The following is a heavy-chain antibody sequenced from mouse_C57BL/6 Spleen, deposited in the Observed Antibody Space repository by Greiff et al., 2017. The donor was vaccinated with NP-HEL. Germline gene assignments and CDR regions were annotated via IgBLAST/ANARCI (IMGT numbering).Heavy chain of an antibody. D-gene: IGHD2-4*01. CDR3: ARIEDYHYFDY. Sequence: EVQLQQSGPGLVKPSQSLSLTCSVTGYSITSGYYWNWIRQFPGNKLEWMGYISYDGSNNYNPSLKNRISITRDTSKNQFFLKLNSVTTEDTATYYCARIEDYHYFDYWGQGTTLTVSS. J-gene: IGHJ2*01. V-gene: IGHV3-6*01. CDR2: ISYDGSN. CDR1: GYSITSGYY.